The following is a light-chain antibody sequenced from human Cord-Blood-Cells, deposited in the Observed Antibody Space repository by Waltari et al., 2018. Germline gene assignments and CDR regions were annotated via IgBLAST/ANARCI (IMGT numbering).Light chain of an antibody. CDR2: EVS. CDR1: SSDVGSYNR. CDR3: SSYTSSSTFV. J-gene: IGLJ1*01. V-gene: IGLV2-18*02. Sequence: QSALTPPPPVSGSPGQSVTISCTGTSSDVGSYNRFSWYQQPPGTAPKLMIYEVSNRPSGVPDRFSGSKSGNTASLTISGLQAEDEADYYCSSYTSSSTFVFGTGTKVTVL.